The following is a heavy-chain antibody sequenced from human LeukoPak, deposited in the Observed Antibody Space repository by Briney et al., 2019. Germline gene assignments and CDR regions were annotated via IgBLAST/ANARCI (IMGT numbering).Heavy chain of an antibody. Sequence: GGSLRLSCASSGFTFSSYAMSWVRRAPGKGLEWVSAISGSGVSTYYADSVKGRFTISRDNSKNTLYLQMNSLRAEDTAVYYCAKDGVPLWTPSDYWGQGTLVTVSS. CDR2: ISGSGVST. V-gene: IGHV3-23*01. CDR1: GFTFSSYA. D-gene: IGHD5-18*01. CDR3: AKDGVPLWTPSDY. J-gene: IGHJ4*02.